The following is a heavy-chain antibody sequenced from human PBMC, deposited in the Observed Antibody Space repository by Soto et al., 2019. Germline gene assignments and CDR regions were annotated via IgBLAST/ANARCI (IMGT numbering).Heavy chain of an antibody. V-gene: IGHV4-4*07. Sequence: PSETLSLTCTVSGGSISSYYWSWIRQPAGKGLEWIGRIYTSGSPNYNPSPKSRVTMSVDKSKNQFSLRLRSVTAADTAVYYCARSKFDYCSGGSCYSNYGMDVWGQGTTVTVSS. CDR3: ARSKFDYCSGGSCYSNYGMDV. J-gene: IGHJ6*02. CDR1: GGSISSYY. D-gene: IGHD2-15*01. CDR2: IYTSGSP.